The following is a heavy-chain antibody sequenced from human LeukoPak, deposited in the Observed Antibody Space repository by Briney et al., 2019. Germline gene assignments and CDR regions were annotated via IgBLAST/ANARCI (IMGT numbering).Heavy chain of an antibody. CDR1: GGSISPYY. Sequence: SETLSLTCTVSGGSISPYYWSWVRQPPGKGLEWIGYISYTGSTNYNPSLKSRATISVDTSENQFSLKLNSVTAADTAVYYCARSRYRGYYYNGMDVWGQGTTVTVS. J-gene: IGHJ6*02. CDR3: ARSRYRGYYYNGMDV. V-gene: IGHV4-59*01. CDR2: ISYTGST. D-gene: IGHD5-12*01.